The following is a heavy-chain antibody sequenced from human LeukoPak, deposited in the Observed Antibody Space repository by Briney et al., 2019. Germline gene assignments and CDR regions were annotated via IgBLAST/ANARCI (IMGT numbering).Heavy chain of an antibody. CDR2: IYYSGST. J-gene: IGHJ6*03. Sequence: SETLSLTCTVSGGSISSYYWSWVRQPPGKGLEWIGYIYYSGSTNYNPSLKSRVTISVDTSKNQFSLKLSSVTAADTAVYYCARVQYSSSRSYYYYYMDVWGKGTTVTVSS. D-gene: IGHD6-13*01. CDR3: ARVQYSSSRSYYYYYMDV. CDR1: GGSISSYY. V-gene: IGHV4-59*01.